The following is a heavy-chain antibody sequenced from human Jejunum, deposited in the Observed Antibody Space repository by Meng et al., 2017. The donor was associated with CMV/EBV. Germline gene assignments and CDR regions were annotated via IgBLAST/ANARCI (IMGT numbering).Heavy chain of an antibody. CDR2: TYYRSKWYN. V-gene: IGHV6-1*01. J-gene: IGHJ4*02. CDR1: GDIVSSNSVT. CDR3: ARGRGWISDL. D-gene: IGHD6-19*01. Sequence: AISGDIVSSNSVTWNWIRQSPSRGLEWLGRTYYRSKWYNDYAVSVKSRISINADTSKNQFSLQLNSVTPEDAAVYYCARGRGWISDLWGQGTLVTVS.